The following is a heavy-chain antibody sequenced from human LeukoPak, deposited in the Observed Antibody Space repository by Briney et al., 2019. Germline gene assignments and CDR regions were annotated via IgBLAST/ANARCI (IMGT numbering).Heavy chain of an antibody. CDR2: IYYSGST. D-gene: IGHD2-2*02. Sequence: WETLSLTCTVSGGSISRHYWSWIRQPPGKGLQWSGHIYYSGSTNYNPSLKSRVTISVDTSKNQFSLKLSSVTAADTAVYYCARGYCSSTSCYRGWFDPCGQGTLVTVSS. CDR1: GGSISRHY. CDR3: ARGYCSSTSCYRGWFDP. V-gene: IGHV4-59*11. J-gene: IGHJ5*02.